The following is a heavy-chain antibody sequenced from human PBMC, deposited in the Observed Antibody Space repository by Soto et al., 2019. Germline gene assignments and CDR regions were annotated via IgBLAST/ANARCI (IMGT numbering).Heavy chain of an antibody. D-gene: IGHD4-17*01. J-gene: IGHJ4*02. CDR2: IWYDGSNK. Sequence: PGGSLRLSCTSSGFTFSSYGMHWVRQAPGKGLEWVAVIWYDGSNKYYADSVKGRFTISRDNSKNTLYLQMNSLRAEDTAVYYCARDTYDYGDTGYFDYWGQGTLVTV. CDR1: GFTFSSYG. V-gene: IGHV3-33*01. CDR3: ARDTYDYGDTGYFDY.